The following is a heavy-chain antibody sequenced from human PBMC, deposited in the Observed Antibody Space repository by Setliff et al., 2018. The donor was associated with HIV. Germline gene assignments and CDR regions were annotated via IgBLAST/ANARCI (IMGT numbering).Heavy chain of an antibody. V-gene: IGHV4-4*08. CDR3: GRLSETAMASFDS. CDR2: IYKSGTT. Sequence: SETLSLTCSVSGGSINSYHWSWIRQSPGKGLECIGYIYKSGTTNYSSSLKSRVTISADPSRNQFSLKLTSVTAADTAVYYWGRLSETAMASFDSWGQGTLFTVSS. J-gene: IGHJ4*02. CDR1: GGSINSYH. D-gene: IGHD5-18*01.